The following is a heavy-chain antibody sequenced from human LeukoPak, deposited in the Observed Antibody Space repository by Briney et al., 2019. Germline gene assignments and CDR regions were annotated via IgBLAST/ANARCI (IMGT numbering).Heavy chain of an antibody. CDR2: IIPIFGTA. CDR1: GGTFSSYA. Sequence: SVKVSCKASGGTFSSYAISRVRQAPGQGLEWLGGIIPIFGTANYAQKFQGRVTITTDESTSTAYMELSSLRSEDTAVYYCARDGLGYCSGGSCPPPQNWFDPWGQGTLVTVSS. D-gene: IGHD2-15*01. CDR3: ARDGLGYCSGGSCPPPQNWFDP. J-gene: IGHJ5*02. V-gene: IGHV1-69*05.